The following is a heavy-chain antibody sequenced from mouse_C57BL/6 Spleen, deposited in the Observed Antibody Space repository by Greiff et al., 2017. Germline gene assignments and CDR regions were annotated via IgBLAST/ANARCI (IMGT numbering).Heavy chain of an antibody. V-gene: IGHV5-9-1*02. CDR1: GFTFSSYA. Sequence: EVKLVESGEGLVKPGGSLKLSCAASGFTFSSYAMSWVRQTPEKRLEWVAYISSGGDYIYYAATVKGRFTISRDNARNTLYLQMSSLKSEDTAMYYCTRDYYYGSRYYAMDYWGQGTSVTVSS. J-gene: IGHJ4*01. D-gene: IGHD1-1*01. CDR2: ISSGGDYI. CDR3: TRDYYYGSRYYAMDY.